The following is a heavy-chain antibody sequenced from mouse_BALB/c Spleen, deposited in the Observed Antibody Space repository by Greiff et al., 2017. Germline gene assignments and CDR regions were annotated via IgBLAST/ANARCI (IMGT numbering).Heavy chain of an antibody. J-gene: IGHJ4*01. D-gene: IGHD4-1*01. CDR1: GYNFTSYW. CDR2: IYPGSGST. CDR3: ARGGLGYAMDY. Sequence: QVQLKQPGAELVKPGTSVKLSCKASGYNFTSYWINWVKLRPGQGLEWIGDIYPGSGSTNYNEKFKSKATLTVDTSSSTAYMQLSSLASEDSALYYCARGGLGYAMDYWGQGTSVTVSS. V-gene: IGHV1-55*01.